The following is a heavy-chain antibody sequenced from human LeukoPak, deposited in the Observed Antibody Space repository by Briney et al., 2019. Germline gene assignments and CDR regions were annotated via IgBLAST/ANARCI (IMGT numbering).Heavy chain of an antibody. CDR1: GFSLSGYW. J-gene: IGHJ4*02. D-gene: IGHD5-18*01. CDR2: LHADGVEQ. CDR3: ARGGYSFDY. V-gene: IGHV3-7*01. Sequence: HPGGSLRLSCAVSGFSLSGYWMTWVRQAPGKGLEWVARLHADGVEQNYVDSVTGRFTMSRDNAKNSLDLQMNSLRVEDTAVYYCARGGYSFDYLGQGTLVAVSS.